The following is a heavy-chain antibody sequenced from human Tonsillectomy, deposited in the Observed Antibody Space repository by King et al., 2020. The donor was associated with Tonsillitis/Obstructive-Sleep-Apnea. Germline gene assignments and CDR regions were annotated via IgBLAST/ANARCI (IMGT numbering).Heavy chain of an antibody. Sequence: VQLQQWGAGLLKPSETLSLTCAVYGGSFSGYYWNWIRQPPGKGLEWIGEINHSGNNNYNPSLKIRATISVDTPKNQFSLNLSSVTAADTAIYYCARSTMFGVVITPLYFDYWGQGTLVTVSS. CDR3: ARSTMFGVVITPLYFDY. CDR1: GGSFSGYY. D-gene: IGHD3-3*01. J-gene: IGHJ4*02. CDR2: INHSGNN. V-gene: IGHV4-34*01.